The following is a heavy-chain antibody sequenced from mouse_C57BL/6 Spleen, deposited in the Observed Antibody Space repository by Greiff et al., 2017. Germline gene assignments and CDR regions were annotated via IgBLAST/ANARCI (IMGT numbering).Heavy chain of an antibody. CDR1: GYTFTSYW. J-gene: IGHJ3*02. V-gene: IGHV1-50*01. CDR3: ARSQGYGSSYE. Sequence: QVQLQQSGAELVKPGASVKLSCKASGYTFTSYWMQWVKQRPGQGLEWIGEIDPSDSYTNYNQKFKGKATLTVDTSSSTAYMQLSSLTSEDSAVYYCARSQGYGSSYEWGQGTLVTVSA. CDR2: IDPSDSYT. D-gene: IGHD1-1*01.